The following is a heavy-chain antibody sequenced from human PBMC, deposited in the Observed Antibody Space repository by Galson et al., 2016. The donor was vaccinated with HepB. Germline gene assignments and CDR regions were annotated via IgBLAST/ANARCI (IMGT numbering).Heavy chain of an antibody. V-gene: IGHV3-9*01. Sequence: SLRLSCAASGFTFDDYAMHWVRPAPGKGLELVSGISWDSGSIVYVDSVKGRFTISRDNAKNSLYLQMNSLRAEDTALYYCAKDMFPDYGDFFVPRAFDVWGQGTMVTVSS. CDR2: ISWDSGSI. J-gene: IGHJ3*01. CDR3: AKDMFPDYGDFFVPRAFDV. CDR1: GFTFDDYA. D-gene: IGHD4-17*01.